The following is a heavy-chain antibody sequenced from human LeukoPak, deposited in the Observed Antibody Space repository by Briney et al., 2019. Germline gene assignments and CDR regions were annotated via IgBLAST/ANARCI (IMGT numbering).Heavy chain of an antibody. CDR1: GGTFSSYT. V-gene: IGHV1-69*04. J-gene: IGHJ5*02. Sequence: SVKVSCKASGGTFSSYTISWVRQAPGQGLEWMGRIIPILGIANYAQKFQGRVTITADKSTSTAYMELSSLRSEDTAVYYCARDPGSYYDFWSGYYTAFGEFDPWGQGTLVTVSS. CDR3: ARDPGSYYDFWSGYYTAFGEFDP. CDR2: IIPILGIA. D-gene: IGHD3-3*01.